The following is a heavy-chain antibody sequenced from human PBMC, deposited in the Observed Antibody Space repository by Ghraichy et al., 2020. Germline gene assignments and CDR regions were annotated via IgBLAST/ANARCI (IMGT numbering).Heavy chain of an antibody. Sequence: GGSLRLSCAASGFTFSSYGMMWVRQAPGKELVWVSAISKSGDDTYYTDSVKGRFTLSRDNSKNTLYLQMNSLRAEDTAGYHCAKIPVAGRWHFALWGRGTLVTVSS. D-gene: IGHD6-19*01. CDR3: AKIPVAGRWHFAL. CDR1: GFTFSSYG. CDR2: ISKSGDDT. V-gene: IGHV3-23*01. J-gene: IGHJ2*01.